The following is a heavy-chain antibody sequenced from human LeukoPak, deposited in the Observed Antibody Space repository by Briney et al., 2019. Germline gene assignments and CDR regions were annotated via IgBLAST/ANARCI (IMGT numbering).Heavy chain of an antibody. CDR2: IYYSGST. CDR1: GGSISSSSYY. V-gene: IGHV4-39*07. J-gene: IGHJ6*03. D-gene: IGHD3-10*01. Sequence: SETLSLTCTVSGGSISSSSYYWGWIRQPPGKGLEWIGSIYYSGSTYYNPSLKSRVTISVDTSKNQFSLKLSSVTAADTAVYYCARLLYSGSGSSGQVRYYYYYYYMDVWGKGTTVTVSS. CDR3: ARLLYSGSGSSGQVRYYYYYYYMDV.